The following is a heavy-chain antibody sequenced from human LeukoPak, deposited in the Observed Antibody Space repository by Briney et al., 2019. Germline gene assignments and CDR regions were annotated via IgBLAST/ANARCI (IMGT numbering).Heavy chain of an antibody. Sequence: PSETLSLTCTVSGYSVSSGYYWGWIRQPPGKGLEWIGSIYHSGSTYYNPSLKSRVTISVDTSKNQFSLKLSSVTAADTAVYYCARVPYDSSGYPRGSAFDIWGQGTMVTVSS. D-gene: IGHD3-22*01. CDR1: GYSVSSGYY. V-gene: IGHV4-38-2*02. CDR3: ARVPYDSSGYPRGSAFDI. J-gene: IGHJ3*02. CDR2: IYHSGST.